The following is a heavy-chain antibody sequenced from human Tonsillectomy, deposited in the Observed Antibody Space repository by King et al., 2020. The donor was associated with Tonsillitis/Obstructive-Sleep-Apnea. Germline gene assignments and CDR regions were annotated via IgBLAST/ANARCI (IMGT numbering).Heavy chain of an antibody. CDR2: IDSDTNYI. D-gene: IGHD4-23*01. CDR1: GFKFNSWT. J-gene: IGHJ4*02. V-gene: IGHV3-21*01. CDR3: ARDSGEYGGNAWSDFDY. Sequence: EVQLVESGGGLVKPGGSLRLSCAASGFKFNSWTMNWVRQAPGKGLEWISSIDSDTNYIYYADSVEGRFIISRDNAKTSLYLQMNSLRAEDTAVYYCARDSGEYGGNAWSDFDYWGQGTRVTVSS.